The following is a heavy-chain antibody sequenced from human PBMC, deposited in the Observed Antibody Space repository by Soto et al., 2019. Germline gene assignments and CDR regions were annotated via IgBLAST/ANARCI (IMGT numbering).Heavy chain of an antibody. CDR3: ARGENINVGSSSFDY. J-gene: IGHJ4*02. V-gene: IGHV3-7*03. CDR2: IKQDGSEK. D-gene: IGHD6-13*01. CDR1: GFTISSYW. Sequence: PGGSLRLSCAASGFTISSYWMSWVRQAPGKGLEWVANIKQDGSEKYYVDSVKGRFTISRDNAKNSLYLQMNSLRAEDTAVYYCARGENINVGSSSFDYWGQGTLVTVSS.